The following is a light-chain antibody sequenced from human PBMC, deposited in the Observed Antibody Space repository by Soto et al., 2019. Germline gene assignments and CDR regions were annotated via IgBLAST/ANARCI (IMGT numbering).Light chain of an antibody. V-gene: IGKV3-20*01. CDR2: GAS. CDR3: QQYGSSPYT. J-gene: IGKJ2*01. CDR1: QSVSSSY. Sequence: EIVLTQSPGTLSLSPGERATLSCRASQSVSSSYLAWYQQKPGQAPRLLIYGASSRATGIPARFSGSGSGTDFTLTISRLAPEDFAVSYCQQYGSSPYTFGQGTKLEIK.